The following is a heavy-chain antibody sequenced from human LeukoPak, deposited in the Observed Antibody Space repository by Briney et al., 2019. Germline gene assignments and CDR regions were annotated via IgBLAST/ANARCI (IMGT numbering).Heavy chain of an antibody. CDR1: GFTFSSYW. Sequence: GGSLRLSCAASGFTFSSYWMYWVRQAPGKGLEWVSLISGDGGSTYYADSVKGRFTISRDNSKNSLYLQMNSLRTEDTALYYCAKEEDGYNFGDAFDIWGQGTMVTVSS. D-gene: IGHD5-24*01. CDR3: AKEEDGYNFGDAFDI. J-gene: IGHJ3*02. CDR2: ISGDGGST. V-gene: IGHV3-43*02.